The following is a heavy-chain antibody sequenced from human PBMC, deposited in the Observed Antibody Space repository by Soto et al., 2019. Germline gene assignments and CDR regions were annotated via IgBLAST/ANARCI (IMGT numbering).Heavy chain of an antibody. CDR2: MNPNSGNT. CDR1: GYTFTSYD. V-gene: IGHV1-8*01. D-gene: IGHD2-8*01. J-gene: IGHJ4*02. CDR3: ARDVLMVYAISRHAFDY. Sequence: WASVKVSCKASGYTFTSYDINWVRQATGQGLEWMGWMNPNSGNTGYAQKFQGRVTMTRNTSISTAYMELSSLRSDDTAVYYCARDVLMVYAISRHAFDYWGQGTLVTVSS.